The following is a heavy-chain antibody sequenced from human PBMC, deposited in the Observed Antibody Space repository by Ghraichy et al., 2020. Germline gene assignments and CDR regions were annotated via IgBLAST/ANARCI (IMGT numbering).Heavy chain of an antibody. V-gene: IGHV4-39*07. CDR2: IYYSGST. J-gene: IGHJ4*02. D-gene: IGHD4-17*01. CDR3: ARDRYGDYVLGYFDY. CDR1: GGSISSSSYY. Sequence: ESLNISCTVSGGSISSSSYYWGWIRQPPGKGLEWIGSIYYSGSTYYNPSLKSRVTISVDTSKNQFSLKLSSVTAADTAVYYCARDRYGDYVLGYFDYWGQGTLVTVSS.